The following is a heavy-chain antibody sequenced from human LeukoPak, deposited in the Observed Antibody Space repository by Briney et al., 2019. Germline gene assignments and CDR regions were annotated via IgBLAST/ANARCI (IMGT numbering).Heavy chain of an antibody. CDR1: GGSISSYY. Sequence: NSSETLSLTCTVSGGSISSYYWSWIRQPPGKGLEWIGYIYYSGSTNYNPSLKSRVTISVDTSKNQFSLKLSSVTAADTAVYYCARGRYRLGYWGQGTLVTVSS. V-gene: IGHV4-59*01. CDR2: IYYSGST. J-gene: IGHJ4*02. CDR3: ARGRYRLGY. D-gene: IGHD4-11*01.